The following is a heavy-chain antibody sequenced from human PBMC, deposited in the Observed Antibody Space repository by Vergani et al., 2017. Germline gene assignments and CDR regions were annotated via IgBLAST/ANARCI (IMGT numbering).Heavy chain of an antibody. V-gene: IGHV4-31*03. D-gene: IGHD1-7*01. CDR2: IYYSGTT. J-gene: IGHJ6*03. CDR3: AGVAGTTTYYNYYMDV. CDR1: GGSISRGGYY. Sequence: QVQLQESGPGLVKPSQTLSLTCTVSGGSISRGGYYWSWISQYPGKGLEWIGYIYYSGTTYYNPSRKSGVTISVDTPKNHFSLKLSSVTAADTAVYYCAGVAGTTTYYNYYMDVWSKGTTVTVSS.